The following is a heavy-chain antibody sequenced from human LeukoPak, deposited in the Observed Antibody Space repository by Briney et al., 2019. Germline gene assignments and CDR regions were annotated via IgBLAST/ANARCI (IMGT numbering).Heavy chain of an antibody. Sequence: SETLSLTCTVSGGSISSGDYSWSWIRQPPGKGLEWIGYIYYSGSTYYNPSLKSRVTISVDTSKNQFSLKLSSVTAADTAVYSLARERSYAQDAFIIWGKGARVTVS. CDR1: GGSISSGDYS. V-gene: IGHV4-30-4*01. J-gene: IGHJ3*02. CDR2: IYYSGST. CDR3: ARERSYAQDAFII. D-gene: IGHD2-2*01.